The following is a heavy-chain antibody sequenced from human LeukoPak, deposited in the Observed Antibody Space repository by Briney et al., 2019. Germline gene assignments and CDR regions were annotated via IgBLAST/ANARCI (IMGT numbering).Heavy chain of an antibody. Sequence: PGGSLRLSCAASGFTFSSYGMHWVRQAPGKGLEWVAVMSYDGSNKYYADSVKGRFTISRDNSKNTLYLQMNSLRAEDTAVYYCAKDRIPLRYFPLDYWGQGTLVTVSS. J-gene: IGHJ4*02. CDR3: AKDRIPLRYFPLDY. V-gene: IGHV3-30*18. CDR2: MSYDGSNK. D-gene: IGHD3-9*01. CDR1: GFTFSSYG.